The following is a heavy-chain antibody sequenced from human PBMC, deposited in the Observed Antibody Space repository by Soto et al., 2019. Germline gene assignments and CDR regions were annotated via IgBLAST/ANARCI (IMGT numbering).Heavy chain of an antibody. CDR1: GGSVTLTSYY. D-gene: IGHD3-22*01. V-gene: IGHV4-39*01. CDR3: ASDYSGYSADPEYYGVEV. Sequence: ETLSLTCSVSGGSVTLTSYYWGWIRQPPGKGLEWIGNVYYSGSTNYNPSLKSRVTISVDTSKNQFSLSLRSVTAADTAVYYCASDYSGYSADPEYYGVEVWGQGTTVTVSS. J-gene: IGHJ6*02. CDR2: VYYSGST.